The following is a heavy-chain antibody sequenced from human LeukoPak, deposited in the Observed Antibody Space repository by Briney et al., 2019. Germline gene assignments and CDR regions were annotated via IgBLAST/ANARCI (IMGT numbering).Heavy chain of an antibody. D-gene: IGHD6-6*01. CDR1: GFTFRSYG. CDR3: ARDDGESSSYYYYYMDV. Sequence: GGSLRLSCAASGFTFRSYGMHWVRQAPGKGLEWVAVISYDGSNKNYADSVKGRFTISRDNSKNTLYLQMNSLRAEDTAVYYCARDDGESSSYYYYYMDVWGKGTTVTVSS. CDR2: ISYDGSNK. V-gene: IGHV3-30*03. J-gene: IGHJ6*03.